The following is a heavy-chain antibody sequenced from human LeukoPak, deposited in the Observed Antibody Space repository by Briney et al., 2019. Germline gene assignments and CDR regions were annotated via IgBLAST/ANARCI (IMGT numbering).Heavy chain of an antibody. CDR3: ARAPPSGDFDY. Sequence: GGSLRLSCAASGFTFSSYSMNWVRQAPGKGLEWVSPISSSSSYIYYADSVKGRFTISRDNAKNSLYLQMNSLRAEDTAVYYCARAPPSGDFDYWGQGTLVTVSS. D-gene: IGHD3-10*01. J-gene: IGHJ4*02. CDR1: GFTFSSYS. CDR2: ISSSSSYI. V-gene: IGHV3-21*01.